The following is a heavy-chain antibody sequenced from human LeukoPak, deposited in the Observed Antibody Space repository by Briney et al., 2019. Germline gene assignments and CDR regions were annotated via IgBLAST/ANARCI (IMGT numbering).Heavy chain of an antibody. Sequence: GGSMRLSCAASGFTFSDYYMSWIRQAPGKGLEWVSYISSSGSTIYYADSVKGRFTISRDNAKNSLYLQMNSLRAEDTAVYYCARDDIVVVPAAHYYYYGMDVWGQGTTVTVSS. CDR2: ISSSGSTI. J-gene: IGHJ6*02. CDR3: ARDDIVVVPAAHYYYYGMDV. CDR1: GFTFSDYY. D-gene: IGHD2-2*01. V-gene: IGHV3-11*01.